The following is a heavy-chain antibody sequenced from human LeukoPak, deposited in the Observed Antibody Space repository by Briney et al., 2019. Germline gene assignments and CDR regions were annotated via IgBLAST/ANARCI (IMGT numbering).Heavy chain of an antibody. CDR3: ARGGIFSPFDP. CDR1: GFNFDDYG. J-gene: IGHJ5*02. V-gene: IGHV3-20*01. D-gene: IGHD3-9*01. CDR2: INWNGGST. Sequence: GGSLRLSCAASGFNFDDYGMSWVRQAPGKGLEWVSGINWNGGSTGCADSVKGRFTISRDNTKNSLYLQMNSLRAEDTALYHCARGGIFSPFDPWGQGTLVTVSS.